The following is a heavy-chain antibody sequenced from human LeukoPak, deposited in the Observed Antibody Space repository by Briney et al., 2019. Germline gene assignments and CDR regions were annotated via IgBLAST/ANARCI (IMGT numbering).Heavy chain of an antibody. J-gene: IGHJ4*02. CDR1: GGSINNYY. CDR2: IYYTGST. D-gene: IGHD2-2*01. V-gene: IGHV4-59*12. Sequence: SETLSLTCTVSGGSINNYYWSWVRQPPGAGLEWLAYIYYTGSTNYNPSLKTRLTISVDTSKNQFSLKLSSVTAADTAVYYCARGAWGVVVPAAPYYFDCWGQGTLVTVSS. CDR3: ARGAWGVVVPAAPYYFDC.